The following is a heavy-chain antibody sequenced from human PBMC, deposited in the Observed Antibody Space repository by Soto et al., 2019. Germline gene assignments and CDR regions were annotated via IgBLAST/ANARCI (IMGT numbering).Heavy chain of an antibody. D-gene: IGHD3-10*01. CDR3: ARVSKYYGSGSSFDY. CDR2: IYHSGST. CDR1: GGSISSGGYS. V-gene: IGHV4-30-2*01. J-gene: IGHJ4*02. Sequence: SETLSLTCAVSGGSISSGGYSWSWIRQPPGKGLEWIGYIYHSGSTYYNPSLKSRVTISVDRSKNQFSLKLSSVTAADTAVYYCARVSKYYGSGSSFDYWGQGTLVTVSS.